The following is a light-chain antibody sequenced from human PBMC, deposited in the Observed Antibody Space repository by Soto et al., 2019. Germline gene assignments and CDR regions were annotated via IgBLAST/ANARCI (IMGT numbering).Light chain of an antibody. CDR2: GNN. CDR1: ASNIGSNS. V-gene: IGLV1-44*01. Sequence: QSALTQPPSASGTPGQRVTLSCSGGASNIGSNSVTWYQQLPGTAPKLVLFGNNQRPSGVPDRISGSRSGTSASLAISGLQSEDAADYYCAAWDDNLNGVLFGGGTKLTVL. J-gene: IGLJ2*01. CDR3: AAWDDNLNGVL.